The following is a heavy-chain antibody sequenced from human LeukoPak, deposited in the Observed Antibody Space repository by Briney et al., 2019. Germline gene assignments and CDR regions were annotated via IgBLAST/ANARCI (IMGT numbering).Heavy chain of an antibody. V-gene: IGHV3-23*01. J-gene: IGHJ4*02. CDR3: AKLRGVTSWYFDH. CDR2: ITNGAVST. D-gene: IGHD3-10*01. CDR1: GFTFSTYA. Sequence: GGSLRLSCVASGFTFSTYAMTWVRQAPGKGLEWVSTITNGAVSTYADSVKGRFTISRDNSKNTLSLQMNSLRAEDTAVYYCAKLRGVTSWYFDHWGQGTLVTVSS.